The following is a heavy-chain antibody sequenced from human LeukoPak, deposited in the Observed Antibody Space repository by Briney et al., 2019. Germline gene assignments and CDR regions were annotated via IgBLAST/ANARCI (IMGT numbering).Heavy chain of an antibody. CDR1: GYSFTSYW. CDR2: IDPSDSYT. V-gene: IGHV5-10-1*01. Sequence: RGESLKISCKGSGYSFTSYWISWVRQMPGKGVEWMGRIDPSDSYTNYSTSFQGHVTISADKSISTAYLQWSSLKASETAMYYCASRSGYYANAFDIWGQGTMVTVSS. J-gene: IGHJ3*02. CDR3: ASRSGYYANAFDI. D-gene: IGHD3-22*01.